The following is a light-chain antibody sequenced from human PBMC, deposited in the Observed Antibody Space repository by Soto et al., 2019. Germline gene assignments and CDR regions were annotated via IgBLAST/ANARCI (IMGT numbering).Light chain of an antibody. V-gene: IGKV3-15*01. Sequence: EIVMTQSPATLSVSPGERATLSCRASQSVSSNLARYQQKPGQAPRLLIYGASTRATGIPARVSGSGSGTEFTLTISSLQSEDFAVYYCQQYTIWPRTFGQGTKVEIK. CDR2: GAS. CDR3: QQYTIWPRT. J-gene: IGKJ1*01. CDR1: QSVSSN.